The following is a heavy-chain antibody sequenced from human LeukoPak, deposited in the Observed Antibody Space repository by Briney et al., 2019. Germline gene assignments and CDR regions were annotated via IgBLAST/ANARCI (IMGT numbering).Heavy chain of an antibody. J-gene: IGHJ5*02. D-gene: IGHD3-10*01. CDR3: ARAALGSGNNWFDP. Sequence: SETLSLTCTVSGGSISSYYWSWIRQPPGKGLEWIGYIYYSGSTNYNPSLKSRVTISVDTSKNQFSLKLSSVTAADTAVYHCARAALGSGNNWFDPWGQGTLVTVSS. V-gene: IGHV4-59*01. CDR1: GGSISSYY. CDR2: IYYSGST.